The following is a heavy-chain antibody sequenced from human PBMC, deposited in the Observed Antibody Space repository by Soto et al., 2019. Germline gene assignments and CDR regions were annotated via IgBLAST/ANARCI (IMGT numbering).Heavy chain of an antibody. Sequence: QTLSLTCAISGDSVSSNSAAWNWIRQSPSRGLEWLGRTYYMSKWYNDYAASVKSRITINPDTSKNQFSLQLNSVTPEDTAVYYCARETGIYYYYGMDVWGQGTTVTVSS. CDR2: TYYMSKWYN. CDR1: GDSVSSNSAA. V-gene: IGHV6-1*01. J-gene: IGHJ6*02. D-gene: IGHD3-9*01. CDR3: ARETGIYYYYGMDV.